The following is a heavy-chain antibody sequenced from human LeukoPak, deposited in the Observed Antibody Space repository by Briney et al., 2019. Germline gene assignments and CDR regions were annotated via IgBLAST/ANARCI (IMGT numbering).Heavy chain of an antibody. D-gene: IGHD3-22*01. Sequence: PSETLSHTCTVSGGSIGYDYWSWIRQPPGRGLEWIGYVHYSGSTNYSPSLKSRGTISIDTSKNQFSLKLSSVTAADTAVYYCARLDMDYYDSSGFYFDYWGQGTLVTVSS. CDR2: VHYSGST. V-gene: IGHV4-59*08. J-gene: IGHJ4*02. CDR3: ARLDMDYYDSSGFYFDY. CDR1: GGSIGYDY.